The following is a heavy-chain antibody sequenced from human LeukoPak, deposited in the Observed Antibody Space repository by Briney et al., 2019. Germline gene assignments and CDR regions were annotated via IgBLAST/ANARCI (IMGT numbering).Heavy chain of an antibody. V-gene: IGHV1-3*01. J-gene: IGHJ5*02. Sequence: ASVKVSCKASGYTFTSYAMHWVRQAPGQRLEWMGWINAGNGNTKYSQKFQGRVTITRDTSASTAYMELSSLRSEDTAVYYCARDTGYCSSTSCYLIYWFDPWGQGTLVTVSS. D-gene: IGHD2-2*01. CDR2: INAGNGNT. CDR3: ARDTGYCSSTSCYLIYWFDP. CDR1: GYTFTSYA.